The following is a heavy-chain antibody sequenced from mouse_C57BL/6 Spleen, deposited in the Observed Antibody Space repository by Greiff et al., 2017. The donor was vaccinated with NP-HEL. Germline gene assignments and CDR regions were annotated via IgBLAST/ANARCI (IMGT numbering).Heavy chain of an antibody. J-gene: IGHJ2*01. Sequence: EVQLQQSGPELVKPGASVKISCKASGYTFTDYYMNWVKQSHGKSLEWIGDINPNNGGTSYNQKFKGKATLTVDKSSSTAYMELRSLTSEDSAVYYCARLVYYYGSSYVDYWGQGTTLTVSS. CDR2: INPNNGGT. CDR1: GYTFTDYY. V-gene: IGHV1-26*01. D-gene: IGHD1-1*01. CDR3: ARLVYYYGSSYVDY.